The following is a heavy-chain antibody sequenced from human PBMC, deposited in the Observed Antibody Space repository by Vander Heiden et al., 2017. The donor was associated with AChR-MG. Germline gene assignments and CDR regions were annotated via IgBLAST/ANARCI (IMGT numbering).Heavy chain of an antibody. J-gene: IGHJ2*01. CDR2: VSGDGTET. Sequence: EVQLLESGGDLIQPGGSLRLSCAASGVTFSAYAMTWVRRAPGKGLEWVSAVSGDGTETFYGDSVKGRFTISRDNSKNTLYLQMNSLRVEDTAIYYCAKRNLGVDQYWYFDLWGRGTLVTAS. CDR1: GVTFSAYA. D-gene: IGHD2-8*01. V-gene: IGHV3-23*01. CDR3: AKRNLGVDQYWYFDL.